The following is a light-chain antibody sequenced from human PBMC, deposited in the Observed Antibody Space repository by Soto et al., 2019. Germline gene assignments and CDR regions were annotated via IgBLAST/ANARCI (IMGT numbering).Light chain of an antibody. CDR3: QQYGSSPIT. V-gene: IGKV3-20*01. Sequence: ETVLTQSPGTLSFSPGEKATPSLRASQSVSNNNLAWYQQRPGQAPRLLVYGASSRATAIPDRFSGSGSGTDFTLTINRLEPEDFAVYYCQQYGSSPITFGQGTRLEIK. CDR2: GAS. J-gene: IGKJ5*01. CDR1: QSVSNNN.